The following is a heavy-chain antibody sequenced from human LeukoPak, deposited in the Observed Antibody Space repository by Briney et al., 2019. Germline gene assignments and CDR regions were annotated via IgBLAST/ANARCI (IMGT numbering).Heavy chain of an antibody. Sequence: PSETLSLTCTVSGGSISGCLGSWIRQPPGKGLEWIGYIDNSGSTKYNPSLKSRVTISVDTSKNQFSLKLSSVTAADTAVYYCASGSGKYRTVDYWGQGTLVTVSS. D-gene: IGHD1-1*01. J-gene: IGHJ4*02. CDR3: ASGSGKYRTVDY. V-gene: IGHV4-59*08. CDR1: GGSISGCL. CDR2: IDNSGST.